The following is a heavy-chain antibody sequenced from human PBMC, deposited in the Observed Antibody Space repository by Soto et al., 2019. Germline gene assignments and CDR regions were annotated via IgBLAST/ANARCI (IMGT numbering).Heavy chain of an antibody. Sequence: EVQLLESGGGLVQPGGSLRLSCAASGFTFSSYAMSWVRQAPGKGLEWVSAISGSGGSTYYADSVKGRFTISRDNSKNSLYVKMNSLRARDTAVYYCAKEDNWDRDDQVPSYFDYWGQGTLVTVSS. V-gene: IGHV3-23*01. J-gene: IGHJ4*02. CDR3: AKEDNWDRDDQVPSYFDY. CDR2: ISGSGGST. D-gene: IGHD1-20*01. CDR1: GFTFSSYA.